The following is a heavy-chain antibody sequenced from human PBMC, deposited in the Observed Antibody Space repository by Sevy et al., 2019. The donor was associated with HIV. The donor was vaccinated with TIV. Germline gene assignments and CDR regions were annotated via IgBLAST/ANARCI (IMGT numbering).Heavy chain of an antibody. Sequence: GSLRLSCAASGFTFSNAWLSWVRQAPGKGLEWVGRFKSKTDGGTTDYAEPVKGKFTISRDDSKNTLYLQMNSLKTEETAVYYCTTDPLRAFDIWGQGTMVTVSS. V-gene: IGHV3-15*01. CDR1: GFTFSNAW. J-gene: IGHJ3*02. CDR2: FKSKTDGGTT. CDR3: TTDPLRAFDI.